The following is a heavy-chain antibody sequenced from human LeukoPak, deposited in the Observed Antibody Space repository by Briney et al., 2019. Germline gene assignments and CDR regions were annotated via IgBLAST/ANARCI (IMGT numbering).Heavy chain of an antibody. CDR3: VKDRGDYGGDPGYFDY. CDR2: LHPTGSA. J-gene: IGHJ4*02. V-gene: IGHV4-31*03. Sequence: SETLSLTCTVSGVSISSGNYYWTWIRQHPGKGLEWIGCLHPTGSAHYNPSLKGRLSISVGTSKNQFSLRLNSVTAADTAVYYCVKDRGDYGGDPGYFDYWGQGTHVTVSS. D-gene: IGHD4-23*01. CDR1: GVSISSGNYY.